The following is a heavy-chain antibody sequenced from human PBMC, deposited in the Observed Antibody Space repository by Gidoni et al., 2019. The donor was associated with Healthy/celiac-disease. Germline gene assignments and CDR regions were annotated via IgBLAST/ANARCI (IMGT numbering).Heavy chain of an antibody. Sequence: EVQLVESGGGLVQPGGSLRLSCAASGFTFSSYWMHWVRQAPGKGLVWVSRIKSDGSSTSYADSVKGRFTISRDNAKNTLYLQMNSLRAEDTAVYYCARDLVYGSGSSVWGQGTLVTVSS. CDR2: IKSDGSST. D-gene: IGHD3-10*01. CDR1: GFTFSSYW. J-gene: IGHJ4*02. V-gene: IGHV3-74*01. CDR3: ARDLVYGSGSSV.